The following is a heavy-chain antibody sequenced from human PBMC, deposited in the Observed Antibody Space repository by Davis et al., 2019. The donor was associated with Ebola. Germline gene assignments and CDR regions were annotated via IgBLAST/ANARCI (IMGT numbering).Heavy chain of an antibody. CDR2: ISYDGSNK. D-gene: IGHD6-6*01. J-gene: IGHJ3*02. Sequence: PGGSLRLSCAASGFTFSSYAMHWVRQAPGKGLEWVAVISYDGSNKYYADSVKGRFTISRDNSKNTLYLQMNSLRAEDTAVYYCARSLSIAALHDAFDIWDQGTMVTVSS. CDR1: GFTFSSYA. V-gene: IGHV3-30-3*01. CDR3: ARSLSIAALHDAFDI.